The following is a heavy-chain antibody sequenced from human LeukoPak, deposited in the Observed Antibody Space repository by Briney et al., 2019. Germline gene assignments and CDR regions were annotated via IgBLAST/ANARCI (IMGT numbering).Heavy chain of an antibody. Sequence: SETLSLTCTVSGGSISSHYWSWIRQPPGKGLEWIGSIYYSGSTYYNPSLKSRVTISVDTSKNQFSLKLSSVTAADTAVYYCAGLYALNYWYFDLWGRGTLVTVSS. V-gene: IGHV4-59*05. CDR1: GGSISSHY. CDR3: AGLYALNYWYFDL. J-gene: IGHJ2*01. CDR2: IYYSGST. D-gene: IGHD5/OR15-5a*01.